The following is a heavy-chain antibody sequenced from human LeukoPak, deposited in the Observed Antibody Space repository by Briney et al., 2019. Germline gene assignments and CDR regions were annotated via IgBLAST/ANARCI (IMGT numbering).Heavy chain of an antibody. V-gene: IGHV3-21*01. CDR3: AKGPNVVEMATNRGPPYFDY. CDR1: GFTFSSYS. CDR2: ISSSSNYI. D-gene: IGHD5-24*01. Sequence: TGGSLRLSCAASGFTFSSYSMNWVRQAPGKGLEWVSSISSSSNYIHYADSMKGRFTISRDNAKNSLYLQMNSLRAEDTAVYYCAKGPNVVEMATNRGPPYFDYWGQGTLVTVSS. J-gene: IGHJ4*02.